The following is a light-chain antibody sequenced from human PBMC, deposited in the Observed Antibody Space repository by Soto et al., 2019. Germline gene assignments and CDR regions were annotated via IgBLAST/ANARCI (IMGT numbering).Light chain of an antibody. V-gene: IGKV1-5*01. J-gene: IGKJ4*01. CDR2: DAS. Sequence: DIQMTQSPSTLSASIGDKVTITCRATQSISSWLAWYQHKPGEAPKLLIYDASDLETGVPLRFSGRGSETEFTLTINGLQPDDFATYYCQQYDSYSRPTFGGGTKVEIK. CDR1: QSISSW. CDR3: QQYDSYSRPT.